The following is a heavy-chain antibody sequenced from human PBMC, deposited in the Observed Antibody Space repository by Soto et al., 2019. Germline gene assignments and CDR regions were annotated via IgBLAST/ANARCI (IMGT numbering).Heavy chain of an antibody. CDR3: AHRVLRTVFGLVTTTAIYFDF. V-gene: IGHV2-5*02. Sequence: QITLNESGPTPVKPRQTHTLTCTFSGFSLTTSGVGVGWIRQSPGKAPEWLALIYWDDDKRYSPSLKSRLTITKDTSKNQVVLTMADLDPADTATYYCAHRVLRTVFGLVTTTAIYFDFWGQGTPVAVSS. CDR1: GFSLTTSGVG. CDR2: IYWDDDK. D-gene: IGHD3-3*01. J-gene: IGHJ4*02.